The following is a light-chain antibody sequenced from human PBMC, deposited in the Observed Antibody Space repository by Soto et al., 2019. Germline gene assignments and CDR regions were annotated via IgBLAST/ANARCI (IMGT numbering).Light chain of an antibody. CDR2: GAS. V-gene: IGKV3-15*01. Sequence: EKVMTQSPGPPSLSPGEKNTPSCRASQSVSSNLAWYQQKPGQAPRLLIYGASTRATGIPARFSGSGSETEFTLTISSLQSEDFAVYYCQQFYNWPRTFGQGTKVDIK. CDR3: QQFYNWPRT. CDR1: QSVSSN. J-gene: IGKJ1*01.